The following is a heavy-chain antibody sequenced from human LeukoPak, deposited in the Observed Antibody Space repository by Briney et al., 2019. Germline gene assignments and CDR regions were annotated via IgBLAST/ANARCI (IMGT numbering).Heavy chain of an antibody. Sequence: ASVKVSCKASGFTFTGSYIHWVRQAPGQGLEWMGWINPNSGGTNYAQKFQGRVTMTRDTSISTASMELSRLRSDDTAVYYCARDRGDIVVLPTARFDYWGQGTLVTVSS. V-gene: IGHV1-2*02. D-gene: IGHD2-2*01. CDR2: INPNSGGT. J-gene: IGHJ4*02. CDR1: GFTFTGSY. CDR3: ARDRGDIVVLPTARFDY.